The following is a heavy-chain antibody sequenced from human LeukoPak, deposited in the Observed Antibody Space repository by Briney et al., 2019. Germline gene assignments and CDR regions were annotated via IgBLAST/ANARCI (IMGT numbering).Heavy chain of an antibody. D-gene: IGHD2-2*01. J-gene: IGHJ4*02. Sequence: PSETLSLTCAVSGGSISSSSYYWGWIRQPPGKGLEWIGSIYYSGSTYYNPSLKSRVTISVDTSKNQFSLKLSSVTAADTAVYYCARHGEDCSSTSCSEPGFDYWGQGTLVTVSS. CDR3: ARHGEDCSSTSCSEPGFDY. CDR2: IYYSGST. V-gene: IGHV4-39*01. CDR1: GGSISSSSYY.